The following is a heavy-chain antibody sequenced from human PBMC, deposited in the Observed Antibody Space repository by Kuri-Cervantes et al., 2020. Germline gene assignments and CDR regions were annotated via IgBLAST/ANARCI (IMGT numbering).Heavy chain of an antibody. CDR3: AKVGYSSGWAFDY. Sequence: GESLKISCAASGFTFSDYYMSWIRQAPGKGLEWVSAISGSGGSTYYADSVKGRFTISRDNSKSTLYLQMNSLRAEDTAVYYCAKVGYSSGWAFDYWGQGTLVTVSS. D-gene: IGHD6-19*01. CDR2: ISGSGGST. V-gene: IGHV3-23*01. CDR1: GFTFSDYY. J-gene: IGHJ4*02.